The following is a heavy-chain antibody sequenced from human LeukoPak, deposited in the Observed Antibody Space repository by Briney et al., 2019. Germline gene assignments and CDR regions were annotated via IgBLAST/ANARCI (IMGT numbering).Heavy chain of an antibody. CDR1: GFSFSVYW. V-gene: IGHV3-21*06. Sequence: AGGSLRLSCAASGFSFSVYWMHWVRQAPGKGPVWVSSITSSSSYIYYADSVKGRFTISRDNAKNSLYLQMDSLRVEDTAEYYCARDPYSGNYGAYYYYYMDVWGKGTTVTVSS. D-gene: IGHD1-26*01. CDR2: ITSSSSYI. J-gene: IGHJ6*03. CDR3: ARDPYSGNYGAYYYYYMDV.